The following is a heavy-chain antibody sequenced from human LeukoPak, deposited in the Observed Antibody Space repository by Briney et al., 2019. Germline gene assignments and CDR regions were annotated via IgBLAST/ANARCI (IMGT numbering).Heavy chain of an antibody. D-gene: IGHD3-10*01. CDR2: ISGSGGST. CDR3: AKVVLLWFGELSPYYFDY. CDR1: GFTFSSYA. J-gene: IGHJ4*02. V-gene: IGHV3-23*01. Sequence: PGGSLRLSCAASGFTFSSYAMSWVRQAPGKGLEWVSAISGSGGSTYYADSVKGRFTISRDISKHTLYLQMNSLRAEDTAVYYCAKVVLLWFGELSPYYFDYWGQGTLVTVSS.